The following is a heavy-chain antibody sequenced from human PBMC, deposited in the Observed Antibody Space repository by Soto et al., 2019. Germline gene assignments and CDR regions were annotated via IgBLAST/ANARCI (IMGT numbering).Heavy chain of an antibody. CDR3: ARPGLGSSYFDY. Sequence: SESLSLACTVSGGSISSSGYDWGWIRQPPGKGREWIGSIYYSGSTYYNPSRKSRITISVDTSKNQFSLKLSSVTAADAAVYCSARPGLGSSYFDYWGQGTLVTVSS. CDR1: GGSISSSGYD. J-gene: IGHJ4*02. CDR2: IYYSGST. V-gene: IGHV4-39*01. D-gene: IGHD6-6*01.